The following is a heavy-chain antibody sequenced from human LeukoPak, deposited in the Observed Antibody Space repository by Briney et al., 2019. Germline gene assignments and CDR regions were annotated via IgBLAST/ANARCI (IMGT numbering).Heavy chain of an antibody. Sequence: ASVKVSCKASGYTFTGYYMHWVRQAPGQGLEWMGWINPNSGGTNYAQKFQGRFTMTRDTSISIAYMELSRLRTDDTAVYYCARVLPYYDILTGYYGYFDYWGQGTLVTVSS. V-gene: IGHV1-2*02. CDR1: GYTFTGYY. CDR3: ARVLPYYDILTGYYGYFDY. CDR2: INPNSGGT. J-gene: IGHJ4*02. D-gene: IGHD3-9*01.